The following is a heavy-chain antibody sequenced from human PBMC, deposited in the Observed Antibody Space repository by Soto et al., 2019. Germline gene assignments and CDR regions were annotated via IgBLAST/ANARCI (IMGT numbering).Heavy chain of an antibody. V-gene: IGHV4-39*01. CDR3: ARRERYYGSPGWFDP. J-gene: IGHJ5*02. D-gene: IGHD3-10*01. CDR2: VYYNENT. Sequence: QLQLQESGPGLVKPSETLSLTCSVSGGSISSFTYYWGWIRQPPGKRLEWIGTVYYNENTYYNPSLKCRFTITVDTAKNQFCLNLRSVTAADTAMYFCARRERYYGSPGWFDPWGPGTLVTVSS. CDR1: GGSISSFTYY.